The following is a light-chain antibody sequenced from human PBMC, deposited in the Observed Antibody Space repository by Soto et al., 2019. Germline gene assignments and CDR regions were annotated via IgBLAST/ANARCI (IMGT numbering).Light chain of an antibody. CDR3: TACTAGALYV. J-gene: IGLJ1*01. V-gene: IGLV2-14*01. CDR1: SSDVGAFDL. Sequence: ALTQPASVSGSPGQSITISCTGTSSDVGAFDLVSWYQHYPDKAPKLLIYKVSHRPSGVSNRFSGSKSGNTASLTISGLQAEDEADYFCTACTAGALYVFGTGTKVTV. CDR2: KVS.